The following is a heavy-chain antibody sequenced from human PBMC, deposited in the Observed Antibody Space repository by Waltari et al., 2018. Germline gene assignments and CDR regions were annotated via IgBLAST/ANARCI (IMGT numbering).Heavy chain of an antibody. CDR2: INPRGDFI. Sequence: QVQLVQSGAEVKKPGASVKVSCKASGYTFTTYNIHWVRQAPGQGLEWVGIINPRGDFINYARQFWGRVTMTIDTSTSTVYMELSSLRSEDTAVYSCARDNTNWSFDYWGQGTLVTVSS. CDR1: GYTFTTYN. CDR3: ARDNTNWSFDY. J-gene: IGHJ4*02. V-gene: IGHV1-46*01. D-gene: IGHD1-1*01.